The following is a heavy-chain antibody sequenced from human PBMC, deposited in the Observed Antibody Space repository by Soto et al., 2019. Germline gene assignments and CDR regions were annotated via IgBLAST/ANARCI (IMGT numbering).Heavy chain of an antibody. V-gene: IGHV1-69*08. CDR1: GGTFSSYT. J-gene: IGHJ4*02. Sequence: QVQLVQSGAEVKKPGSSVKVSCKASGGTFSSYTISWVRQAPGQGLEWMGRIIPILGIANYAQKFQGRVTITADKSTSTAYMELSRLRSEDTAVYYCARDVRTAAAWNFDYWGQGTLVTVSS. CDR2: IIPILGIA. D-gene: IGHD6-13*01. CDR3: ARDVRTAAAWNFDY.